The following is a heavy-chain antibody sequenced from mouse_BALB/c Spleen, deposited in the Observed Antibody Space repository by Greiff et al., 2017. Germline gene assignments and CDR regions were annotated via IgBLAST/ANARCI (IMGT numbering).Heavy chain of an antibody. Sequence: EVNLVESGGGLVKPGGSLKLSCAASGFTFSDYYMYWVRQTPEKRLEWVATISDGGSYTYYPDSVKGRFTISRDNAKNNLYLQMSSLKSEDTAMYYCARDSYYGSSYTTFAYWGQGTLVTVSA. CDR1: GFTFSDYY. D-gene: IGHD1-1*01. CDR3: ARDSYYGSSYTTFAY. V-gene: IGHV5-4*02. J-gene: IGHJ3*01. CDR2: ISDGGSYT.